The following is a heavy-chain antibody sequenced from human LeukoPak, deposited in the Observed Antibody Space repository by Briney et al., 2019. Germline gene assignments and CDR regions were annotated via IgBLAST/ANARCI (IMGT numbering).Heavy chain of an antibody. J-gene: IGHJ4*02. D-gene: IGHD4-17*01. V-gene: IGHV3-21*04. CDR2: ISSTGTNI. CDR1: GYTFRDYS. Sequence: GGSLRLSCAASGYTFRDYSVNWGCPVLGKRLEWVSSISSTGTNIYSAASVKGRFTISRDDSKNTLSLQMNSLRAEDTAVYYCAKLQSRGQYGDFDYWGQGTLVTVSS. CDR3: AKLQSRGQYGDFDY.